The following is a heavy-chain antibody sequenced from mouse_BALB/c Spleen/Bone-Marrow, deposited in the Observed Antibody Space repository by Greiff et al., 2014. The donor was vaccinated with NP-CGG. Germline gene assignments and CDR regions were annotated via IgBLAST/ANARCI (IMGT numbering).Heavy chain of an antibody. J-gene: IGHJ2*01. CDR3: TRWVYYGSSYFDY. D-gene: IGHD1-1*01. Sequence: EVQLVESGAEFVRPGALVKLSCNASGFNIKDYYMHWVKRRPEQGLEWIGWIDPENGNTIYDPKFPGKASITADTSSNTAYLQLSSLTSEDTAVYYCTRWVYYGSSYFDYWGQGTTLTVSS. CDR1: GFNIKDYY. V-gene: IGHV14-1*02. CDR2: IDPENGNT.